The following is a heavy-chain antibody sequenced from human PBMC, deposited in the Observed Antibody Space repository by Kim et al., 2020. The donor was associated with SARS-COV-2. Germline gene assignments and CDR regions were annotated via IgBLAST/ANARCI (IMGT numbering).Heavy chain of an antibody. Sequence: GESLKISCKGSGYSFTSYWIGWVRQMPGKGLEWMGIIYPGDSDTRYSPSFQGQVTISADKSISTAYLQWSSLKASDTAMYYFARRGYCSGGSCYSLFDYWGQGTLVTVSS. CDR1: GYSFTSYW. D-gene: IGHD2-15*01. J-gene: IGHJ4*02. CDR3: ARRGYCSGGSCYSLFDY. V-gene: IGHV5-51*01. CDR2: IYPGDSDT.